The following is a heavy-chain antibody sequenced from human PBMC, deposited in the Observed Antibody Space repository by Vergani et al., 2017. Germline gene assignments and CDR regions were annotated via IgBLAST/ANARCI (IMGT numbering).Heavy chain of an antibody. J-gene: IGHJ2*01. CDR3: ARPMRLGTAYCGGDCYHWYFDL. D-gene: IGHD2-21*02. V-gene: IGHV5-10-1*01. CDR1: GYSFTSYW. CDR2: IDPSDSYT. Sequence: EVQLVQSGAEVKKPGESLRISCKGSGYSFTSYWISWVRQMPGKGLEWMGRIDPSDSYTNYSPSFQGHVTISADKSISTAYLQWSSLKASDTAIYYCARPMRLGTAYCGGDCYHWYFDLWGRGTLVTVSS.